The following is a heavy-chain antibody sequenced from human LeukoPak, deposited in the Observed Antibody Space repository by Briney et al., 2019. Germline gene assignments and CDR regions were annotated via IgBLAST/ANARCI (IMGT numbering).Heavy chain of an antibody. J-gene: IGHJ4*02. CDR3: ARESSGWYDY. CDR1: GFTFSSYA. V-gene: IGHV3-23*01. CDR2: ISGSGGST. D-gene: IGHD6-19*01. Sequence: GGSLRLSCAAAGFTFSSYAMSWVRQAPGKGLEWVSVISGSGGSTYYADSVKGRFTISRDNAKNSLYLQMNSLRAEDTAVYYCARESSGWYDYWGQGTLVTVSS.